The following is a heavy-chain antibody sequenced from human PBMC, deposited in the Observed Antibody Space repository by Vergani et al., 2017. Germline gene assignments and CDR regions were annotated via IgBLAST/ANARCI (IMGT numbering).Heavy chain of an antibody. J-gene: IGHJ4*02. CDR3: VRDRGLCAGGRCYTEAWDY. V-gene: IGHV3-30-3*01. D-gene: IGHD2-2*02. Sequence: QVQLVESGGGVVQPGTSLRLSCVVSGFALNRHAMYWVRQAPGKGLEWVVGISFDGTNEYYPDLVKGRFTISRDIAKNTLYLQVRSLRHEDTGVYHCVRDRGLCAGGRCYTEAWDYWGQGTPVTVSS. CDR1: GFALNRHA. CDR2: ISFDGTNE.